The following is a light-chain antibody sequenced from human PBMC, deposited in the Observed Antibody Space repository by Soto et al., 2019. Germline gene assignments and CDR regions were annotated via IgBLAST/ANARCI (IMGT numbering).Light chain of an antibody. J-gene: IGLJ1*01. Sequence: QSALTQPASVSGSPGQSITISCTGTSSDVGGYNYVSWYQQHPGIAPKLLIYGVTNRPSAVSTRFSGSKSGNTASLTISGLQAEDEADYPCSSYTSASTLIYLFGTGTKLTVL. CDR2: GVT. CDR3: SSYTSASTLIYL. CDR1: SSDVGGYNY. V-gene: IGLV2-14*01.